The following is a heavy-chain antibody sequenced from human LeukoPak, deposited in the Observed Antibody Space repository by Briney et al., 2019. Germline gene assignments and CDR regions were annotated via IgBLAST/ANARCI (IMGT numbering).Heavy chain of an antibody. Sequence: GGSLRFSCAASGFTFSSNAMSCVRQAPGKGLEWVSAISGSGGSTYYADSVKGRFTISRDNSKNTLYLQMNSLRAEDTAVYYCAKVDGGLGYCSIWGQGTLVTVPS. V-gene: IGHV3-23*01. CDR2: ISGSGGST. J-gene: IGHJ4*02. D-gene: IGHD2-2*01. CDR3: AKVDGGLGYCSI. CDR1: GFTFSSNA.